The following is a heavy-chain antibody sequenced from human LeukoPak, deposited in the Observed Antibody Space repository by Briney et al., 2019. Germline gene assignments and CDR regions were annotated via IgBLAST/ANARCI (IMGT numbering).Heavy chain of an antibody. CDR2: IIPIFGTA. CDR1: GGTFSSHA. J-gene: IGHJ6*03. Sequence: SSVKVSCKASGGTFSSHAISWVRQAPGQGLEWMGGIIPIFGTANYAQKFQGRVTITTDESTSTAYMELSSLRSEDTAVYYCARVIAAAGTGYYYYMDVWGKGTTVTVSS. D-gene: IGHD6-13*01. V-gene: IGHV1-69*05. CDR3: ARVIAAAGTGYYYYMDV.